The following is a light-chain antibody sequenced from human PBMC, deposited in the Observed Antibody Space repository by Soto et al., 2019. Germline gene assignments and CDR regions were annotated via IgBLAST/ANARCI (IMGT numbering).Light chain of an antibody. J-gene: IGLJ2*01. Sequence: QAVVTQPASVSGSPGQSITISCTGTSSDVGSYNLVSWYQQHPGKAPKLMIYEVSKRPSGVSNRFSGSKSGNTASLTISGLQAEDEGDYYCLLYFGGAQVFGGGTKVTVL. CDR3: LLYFGGAQV. CDR2: EVS. CDR1: SSDVGSYNL. V-gene: IGLV2-23*02.